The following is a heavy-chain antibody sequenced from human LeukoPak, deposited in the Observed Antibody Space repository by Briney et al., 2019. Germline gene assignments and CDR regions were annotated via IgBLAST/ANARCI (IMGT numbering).Heavy chain of an antibody. CDR3: ARRRINRPGALNWFDP. V-gene: IGHV1-8*01. J-gene: IGHJ5*02. D-gene: IGHD2/OR15-2a*01. CDR2: MNPNSGNT. Sequence: ASVKVSCKASGYTFTSYDINWVRQATGHGLEWMGWMNPNSGNTGYAQKFQGRVTMTRNTSISTAYMELSSLRSEDTAVYYCARRRINRPGALNWFDPWGQGTLVTVSS. CDR1: GYTFTSYD.